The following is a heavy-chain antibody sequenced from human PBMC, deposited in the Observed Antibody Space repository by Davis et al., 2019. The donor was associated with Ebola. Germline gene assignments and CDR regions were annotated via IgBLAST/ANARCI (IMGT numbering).Heavy chain of an antibody. Sequence: GESLKISCAASGFTFSSYSMNWVRQAPGKGLEWVSSISSSSSYIYYADSVKGRFTISRDNAKNSLYLQMNSLRAEDTAVYYCARGGSPAMFKGVDEWGQGTLVTVAS. CDR2: ISSSSSYI. V-gene: IGHV3-21*01. D-gene: IGHD2-2*01. CDR3: ARGGSPAMFKGVDE. CDR1: GFTFSSYS. J-gene: IGHJ4*02.